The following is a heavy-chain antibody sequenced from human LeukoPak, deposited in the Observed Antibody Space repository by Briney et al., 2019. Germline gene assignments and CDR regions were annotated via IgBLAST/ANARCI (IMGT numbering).Heavy chain of an antibody. CDR1: GGTFSSYA. D-gene: IGHD4-23*01. V-gene: IGHV1-69*13. J-gene: IGHJ6*02. Sequence: SVKVSCKASGGTFSSYAISWVRQAPGQGLDWMGGIIPIFGTANYAQKFQGRVTITADESTSTAYMELSSLRSEDTAVYYCARGVHGGHYYYYGMDVWGQGTTVTVSS. CDR3: ARGVHGGHYYYYGMDV. CDR2: IIPIFGTA.